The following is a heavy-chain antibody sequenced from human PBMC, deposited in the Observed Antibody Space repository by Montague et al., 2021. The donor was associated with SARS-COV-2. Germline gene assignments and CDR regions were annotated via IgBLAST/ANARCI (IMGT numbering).Heavy chain of an antibody. CDR2: TSGSGDST. D-gene: IGHD2-15*01. J-gene: IGHJ4*02. Sequence: SLRLSCAASGFTFSSYAMSWVHQAPGKGLEWVSATSGSGDSTYYADSVKGRFSISRDDSKNTLSLQMNSLRAEDTAVYYCARSLVVVRSYYFDFWGQGTLVTVSS. CDR3: ARSLVVVRSYYFDF. CDR1: GFTFSSYA. V-gene: IGHV3-23*01.